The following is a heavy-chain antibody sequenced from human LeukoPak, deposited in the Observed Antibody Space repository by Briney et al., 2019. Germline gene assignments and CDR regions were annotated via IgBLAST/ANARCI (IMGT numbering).Heavy chain of an antibody. CDR1: GGSFSNYD. CDR2: INHSGST. Sequence: SETLSLTCGVYGGSFSNYDWNWIRRPPGKGLEWIGEINHSGSTSYNPSLKSRVTISVDTSKNQFSLKLTSVTAADTAVYYCARGYYYMDVWGKGTTVTVSS. CDR3: ARGYYYMDV. J-gene: IGHJ6*03. V-gene: IGHV4-34*01.